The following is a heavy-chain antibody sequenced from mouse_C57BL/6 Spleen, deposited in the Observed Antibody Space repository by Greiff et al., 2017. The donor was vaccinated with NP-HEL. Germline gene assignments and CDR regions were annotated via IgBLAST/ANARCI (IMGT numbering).Heavy chain of an antibody. D-gene: IGHD6-1*01. CDR2: ISYDGSN. CDR3: AILLSWFAY. Sequence: EVKLMESGPGLVKPSQSLSLTCSVTGYSITSGYYWNWIRQFPGNKLEWMGYISYDGSNNYNPSLKNRISITRDTSKNQFFLKLNSVTTEDTATYYCAILLSWFAYWGQGTLVTVSA. V-gene: IGHV3-6*01. CDR1: GYSITSGYY. J-gene: IGHJ3*01.